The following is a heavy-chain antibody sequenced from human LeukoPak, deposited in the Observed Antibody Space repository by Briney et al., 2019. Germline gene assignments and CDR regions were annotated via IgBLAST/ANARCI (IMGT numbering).Heavy chain of an antibody. CDR3: ARPNYGDYPGTAFDS. D-gene: IGHD4-17*01. CDR1: GYSFTNYA. V-gene: IGHV1-18*01. CDR2: ISGYNGNT. Sequence: ASVKVSCKASGYSFTNYAISWVRLAPGQGLEWMGWISGYNGNTKYAQKFQGRITLTTDTSTSTAYMDLRILRSDDTAVYFCARPNYGDYPGTAFDSWGQGTLVTVSS. J-gene: IGHJ4*02.